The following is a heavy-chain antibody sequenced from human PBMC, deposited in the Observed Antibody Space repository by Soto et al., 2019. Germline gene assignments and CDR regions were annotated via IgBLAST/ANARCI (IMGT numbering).Heavy chain of an antibody. Sequence: ASVKVSCKASGYTFTSYGISWVRQAPGQGLEWMGWISAYNGNTNYAQKLQGRVTMTTDTSTSTAYMELRSLRSDDTAVYYCARADHVVVPDAFDIWGQGTMVTVSS. CDR2: ISAYNGNT. D-gene: IGHD2-15*01. J-gene: IGHJ3*02. CDR3: ARADHVVVPDAFDI. CDR1: GYTFTSYG. V-gene: IGHV1-18*01.